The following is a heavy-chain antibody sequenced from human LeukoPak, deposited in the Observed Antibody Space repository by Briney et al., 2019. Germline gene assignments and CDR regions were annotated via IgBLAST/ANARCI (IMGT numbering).Heavy chain of an antibody. Sequence: SETLSLTCTVSGGSISSGSYYWSWIRQPAGKGLEWIGRIYTSGSTNYNPSLKSRVTISVDTSKNQFSLKLSSVTAADTAVYYCARAKWELLKYYFDYWGQGTLVTVTS. D-gene: IGHD1-26*01. CDR2: IYTSGST. CDR3: ARAKWELLKYYFDY. CDR1: GGSISSGSYY. V-gene: IGHV4-61*02. J-gene: IGHJ4*02.